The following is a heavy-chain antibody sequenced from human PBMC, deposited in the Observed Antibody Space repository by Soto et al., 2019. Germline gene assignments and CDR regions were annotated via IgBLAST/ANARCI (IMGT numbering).Heavy chain of an antibody. CDR1: GDSISSYY. CDR3: ARGYCGGGNCYSRFFDY. D-gene: IGHD2-15*01. V-gene: IGHV4-59*08. CDR2: IYYSGST. J-gene: IGHJ4*02. Sequence: QVQLQESGPGLVKPSETLSLTCTVSGDSISSYYWSWIRQPPGKGLEWIGYIYYSGSTNYNPSLKRRVTISVDTSKNQFSLRLSSVTAADTAVYYCARGYCGGGNCYSRFFDYWGQGALVTVSS.